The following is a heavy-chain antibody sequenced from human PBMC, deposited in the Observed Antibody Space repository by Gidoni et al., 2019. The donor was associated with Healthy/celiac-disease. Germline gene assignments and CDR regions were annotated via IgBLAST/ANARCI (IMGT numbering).Heavy chain of an antibody. CDR2: IYYSGST. CDR1: GGSISSYY. D-gene: IGHD3-3*01. J-gene: IGHJ3*02. V-gene: IGHV4-59*01. Sequence: QVQLQESGPGLVKPSETLSLTCTVSGGSISSYYWSWIRQPPGKGLEWIGYIYYSGSTNYNPSLKSRVTISVDTSKNQFSLKLSSVTAADTAVYYCATRFLEWGEDAFDIWGQGTMVTVSS. CDR3: ATRFLEWGEDAFDI.